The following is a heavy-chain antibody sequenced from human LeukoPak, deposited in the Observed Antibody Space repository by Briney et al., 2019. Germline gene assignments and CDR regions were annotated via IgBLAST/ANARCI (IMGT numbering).Heavy chain of an antibody. CDR3: ARDGPNWGLL. D-gene: IGHD7-27*01. V-gene: IGHV4-59*12. Sequence: PSETLSLTCTVSGGSIISYYCRSIRQPPGNGLEWIGYMYYSGSTNYNPSLKSRVPISVDTSKNQFSLKLSSVTAADTAVYYCARDGPNWGLLWGQGTLVTVSS. CDR1: GGSIISYY. J-gene: IGHJ4*02. CDR2: MYYSGST.